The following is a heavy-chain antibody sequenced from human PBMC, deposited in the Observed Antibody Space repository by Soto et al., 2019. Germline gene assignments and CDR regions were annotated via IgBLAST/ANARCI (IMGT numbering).Heavy chain of an antibody. V-gene: IGHV1-46*01. J-gene: IGHJ6*02. CDR1: GYTFTSYY. D-gene: IGHD6-13*01. Sequence: GASVQVSCKASGYTFTSYYMHWVRQAPGQGLEWMGIINPSGGSTSYAQKFQGRVTMTRDTSTSTVYMELSSLRSEDTAVYSCARAIALIGMDVWGQGTTVTVSS. CDR2: INPSGGST. CDR3: ARAIALIGMDV.